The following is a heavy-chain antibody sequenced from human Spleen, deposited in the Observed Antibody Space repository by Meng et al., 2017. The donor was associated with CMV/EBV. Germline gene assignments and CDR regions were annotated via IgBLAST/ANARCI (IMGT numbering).Heavy chain of an antibody. D-gene: IGHD1-26*01. J-gene: IGHJ4*02. CDR1: GFTFSYFV. V-gene: IGHV3-23*01. CDR2: VNDNGGNT. Sequence: SGFTFSYFVMSWVRQAPGKGLEWVSSVNDNGGNTYYADSVKGRFTISRDNSKKMLYLQMNSLRAEDTAVYYCAKDSPRVAAWEHFDYWGQGALVTVSS. CDR3: AKDSPRVAAWEHFDY.